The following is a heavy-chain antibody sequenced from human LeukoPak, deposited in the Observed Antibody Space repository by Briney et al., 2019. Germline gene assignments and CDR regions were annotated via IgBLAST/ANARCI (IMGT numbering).Heavy chain of an antibody. CDR2: IYYTGTS. CDR1: GGSISSHY. V-gene: IGHV4-59*08. J-gene: IGHJ3*02. Sequence: SETLSLTCTVSGGSISSHYWSWIRQPPGKGLEWIAYIYYTGTSNYNPSLKSRVTISVDTSKNQISLRLSSVTAADTAVYYCARQGIDALDIWGQGTLVTVSS. CDR3: ARQGIDALDI.